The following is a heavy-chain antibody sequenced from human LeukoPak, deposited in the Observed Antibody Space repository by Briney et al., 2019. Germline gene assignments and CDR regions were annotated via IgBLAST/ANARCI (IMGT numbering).Heavy chain of an antibody. V-gene: IGHV4-39*07. CDR2: IYSSGST. J-gene: IGHJ4*02. Sequence: PSETLSLTCTVSGGSISSSYYYWGWIRQPPGKGLEWIGSIYSSGSTYYNPSLKSRVTISVDTSKNQFSLKLSSVTAADTAVYYCARWILDTMYYFDYWGQGTLVTVSS. CDR1: GGSISSSYYY. D-gene: IGHD2-2*03. CDR3: ARWILDTMYYFDY.